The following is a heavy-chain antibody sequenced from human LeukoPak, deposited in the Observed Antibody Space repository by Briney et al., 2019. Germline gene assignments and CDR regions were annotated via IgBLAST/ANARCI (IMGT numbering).Heavy chain of an antibody. CDR1: GFTFSSYA. Sequence: GGSLRLSCAASGFTFSSYAMSWVRQAPGKGLEWVSAISGSGGSTYYADSVKGRFTISRDNSKNTLYLQMNSLRAEDTAVYYCAKDSASSYYYDSSGYYRPEWYFDLWGRGTLVTVSS. D-gene: IGHD3-22*01. V-gene: IGHV3-23*01. CDR3: AKDSASSYYYDSSGYYRPEWYFDL. J-gene: IGHJ2*01. CDR2: ISGSGGST.